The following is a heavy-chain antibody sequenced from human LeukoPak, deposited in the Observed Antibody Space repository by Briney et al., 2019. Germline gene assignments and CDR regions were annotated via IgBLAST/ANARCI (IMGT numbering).Heavy chain of an antibody. J-gene: IGHJ5*02. V-gene: IGHV4-38-2*02. CDR3: ARECPSTSALLPDNWFDP. CDR1: GYSISSGYY. D-gene: IGHD2-2*01. Sequence: SETLSLTCTVSGYSISSGYYWGWIRQPPGKGLEWIGSIYHSGSTYYNPSLKSRVTISVDTSKNQFSLKLSSVNAADTAVYYCARECPSTSALLPDNWFDPWGQGTLVTVSS. CDR2: IYHSGST.